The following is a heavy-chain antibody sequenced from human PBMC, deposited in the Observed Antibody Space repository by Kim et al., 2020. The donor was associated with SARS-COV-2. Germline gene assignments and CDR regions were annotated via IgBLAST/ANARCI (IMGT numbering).Heavy chain of an antibody. J-gene: IGHJ4*02. V-gene: IGHV3-23*01. CDR3: AKIRDIVVVPAARYYFDY. Sequence: GRVTNSRNNDKNTLYLQMNSLRAEDTAVYYCAKIRDIVVVPAARYYFDYWGQGTLVTVSS. D-gene: IGHD2-2*01.